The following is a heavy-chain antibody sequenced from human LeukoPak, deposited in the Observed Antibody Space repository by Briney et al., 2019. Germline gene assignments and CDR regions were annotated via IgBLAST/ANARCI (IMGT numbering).Heavy chain of an antibody. CDR1: DYPFTAYF. D-gene: IGHD2/OR15-2a*01. V-gene: IGHV1-2*06. Sequence: GASVKVSCKASDYPFTAYFLHWARQAPGQGLEWVGRINPNNGDTNYAQRFQGRVTVTRDTSIDTAYMELNRLTPDDTAVYFCARAKSGSFDSDGFYPWGRGTLVTVSS. CDR2: INPNNGDT. J-gene: IGHJ5*02. CDR3: ARAKSGSFDSDGFYP.